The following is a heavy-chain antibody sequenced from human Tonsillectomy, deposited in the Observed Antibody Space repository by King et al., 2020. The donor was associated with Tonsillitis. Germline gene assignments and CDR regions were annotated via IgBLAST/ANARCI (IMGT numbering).Heavy chain of an antibody. CDR2: IWYDGSNK. CDR3: ARDGASITMIVVDDAFDI. V-gene: IGHV3-33*08. CDR1: GFTFSSYG. D-gene: IGHD3-22*01. J-gene: IGHJ3*02. Sequence: VQLVESGGGVVQPGRSLRLSCAASGFTFSSYGMHWVRQAPGKGLEWVAVIWYDGSNKYYADSVKGRFTISRDNSKNTLYLQMNSLRAEDTAVYYCARDGASITMIVVDDAFDIWGQGTMVTVSS.